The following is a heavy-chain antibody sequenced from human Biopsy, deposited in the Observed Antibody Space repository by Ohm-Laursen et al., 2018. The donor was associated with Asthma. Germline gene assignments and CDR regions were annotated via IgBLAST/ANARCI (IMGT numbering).Heavy chain of an antibody. J-gene: IGHJ4*02. V-gene: IGHV3-23*01. CDR2: ITGSGGTT. CDR1: GFTFFCSF. CDR3: AKDFRGIAVAGDRGFDY. Sequence: SLRLSCAAPGFTFFCSFFCLFCLVLGFGLYCVSVITGSGGTTYYADSVRGRFTISRDNSKSTLFLQMDSLSAEDTAVYYCAKDFRGIAVAGDRGFDYWGQGTLVTVSS. D-gene: IGHD6-19*01.